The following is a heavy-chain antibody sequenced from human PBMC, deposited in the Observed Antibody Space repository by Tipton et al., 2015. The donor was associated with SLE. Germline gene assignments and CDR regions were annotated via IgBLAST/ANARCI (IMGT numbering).Heavy chain of an antibody. CDR3: ARESELHYGGNFLNWYFDL. D-gene: IGHD4-23*01. CDR1: GDSISSGSYY. V-gene: IGHV4-61*09. Sequence: TLSLTCTVSGDSISSGSYYWSWIRQPAGKGLEWIGYIYSSGSTNYNPSLKSRVTISVDTSKNQFSLKLSSVTAADTAVYYCARESELHYGGNFLNWYFDLWGRGTLVTVSS. J-gene: IGHJ2*01. CDR2: IYSSGST.